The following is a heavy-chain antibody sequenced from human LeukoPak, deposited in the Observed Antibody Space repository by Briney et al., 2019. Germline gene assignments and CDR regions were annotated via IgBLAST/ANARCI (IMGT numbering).Heavy chain of an antibody. CDR3: ARGYYGSGSYGRFDY. Sequence: PSETLSLTCTVSGGSISSYYWSWIRQPPGKGLEWIGYIYYSGSTNYNPSLKSRVTISVDTSKNQFSLKLSSATAADTAVYYCARGYYGSGSYGRFDYWGQGTLVTASS. D-gene: IGHD3-10*01. CDR1: GGSISSYY. CDR2: IYYSGST. J-gene: IGHJ4*02. V-gene: IGHV4-59*01.